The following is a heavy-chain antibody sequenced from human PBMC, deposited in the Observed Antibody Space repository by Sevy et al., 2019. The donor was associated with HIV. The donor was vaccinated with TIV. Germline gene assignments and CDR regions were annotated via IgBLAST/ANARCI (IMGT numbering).Heavy chain of an antibody. Sequence: SETLSLTCAVYGGSFSGYYWSWIRQPPGKGLEWIGEINHSGSTNYNPSLKSRVTISVDTSKNQFSLKLSSVTAADTAVYYCAYSGPTEERYYYYYGMDVWGQGTLVTVSS. CDR1: GGSFSGYY. CDR2: INHSGST. D-gene: IGHD2-21*01. CDR3: AYSGPTEERYYYYYGMDV. V-gene: IGHV4-34*01. J-gene: IGHJ6*02.